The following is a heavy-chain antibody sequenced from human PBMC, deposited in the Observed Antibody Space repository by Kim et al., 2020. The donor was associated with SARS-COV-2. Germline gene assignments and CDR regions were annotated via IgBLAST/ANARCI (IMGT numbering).Heavy chain of an antibody. J-gene: IGHJ5*02. CDR1: GGSFSGYY. Sequence: SETLSLTCAVYGGSFSGYYWSWIRQPPGKGLEWIGEINHSGSTNYNPSLKSRVTISVDTSKNQFSLKLSSVTAADTAVYYCAGGQYSSSWSGFRNWFDPWGQGTLVTVSS. CDR3: AGGQYSSSWSGFRNWFDP. CDR2: INHSGST. V-gene: IGHV4-34*01. D-gene: IGHD6-13*01.